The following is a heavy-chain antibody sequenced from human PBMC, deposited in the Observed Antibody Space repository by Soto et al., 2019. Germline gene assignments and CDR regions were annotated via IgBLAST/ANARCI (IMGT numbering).Heavy chain of an antibody. J-gene: IGHJ4*02. D-gene: IGHD2-2*01. CDR2: ISGSGDRT. Sequence: EVQLLESGGGLIQSGGSLRLSCAASRFTFSRYAMSWVRQAPGQGLEWVSGISGSGDRTYYADSVKARFTISRENAKNTRYLQMRSLRVEVTALYYCAKDYGAVPADIYGGDFDFWGQGTPVTVSS. CDR1: RFTFSRYA. CDR3: AKDYGAVPADIYGGDFDF. V-gene: IGHV3-23*01.